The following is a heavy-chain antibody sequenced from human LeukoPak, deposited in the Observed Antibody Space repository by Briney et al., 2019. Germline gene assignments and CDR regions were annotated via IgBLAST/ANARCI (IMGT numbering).Heavy chain of an antibody. Sequence: GGSLRLSCAASGFTFDDYAMHWVRQAPGKGLEWVSGISWNSGSIGYADSVKGRFTISRDNAKNSLYLQMNSLRAEDTALYYCAKDKGTAMVGLYYGMDVWGQGTTVTVSS. CDR3: AKDKGTAMVGLYYGMDV. J-gene: IGHJ6*02. CDR2: ISWNSGSI. V-gene: IGHV3-9*01. CDR1: GFTFDDYA. D-gene: IGHD5-18*01.